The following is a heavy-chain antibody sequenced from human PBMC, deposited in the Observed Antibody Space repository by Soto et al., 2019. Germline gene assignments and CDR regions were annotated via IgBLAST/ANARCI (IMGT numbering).Heavy chain of an antibody. CDR2: ISAYNGNT. Sequence: KVSCKASGYTFTSYGISWVRQAPGQGLEWMGWISAYNGNTNYAQKLQGRVTMTTDTSTSTAYMELRSLRAEDTAVYYCARSKYYDFWTTDDAFDIWGQGTMVTVSS. CDR1: GYTFTSYG. D-gene: IGHD3-3*01. J-gene: IGHJ3*02. V-gene: IGHV1-18*01. CDR3: ARSKYYDFWTTDDAFDI.